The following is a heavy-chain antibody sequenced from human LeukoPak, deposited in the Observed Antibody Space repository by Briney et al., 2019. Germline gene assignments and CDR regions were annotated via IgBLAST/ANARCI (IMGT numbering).Heavy chain of an antibody. CDR2: IIPIFGTA. Sequence: GASVKVSCKASGGTFSSYAISWVRQAPGQGLEWMGGIIPIFGTANYAQKFQGRVTITADESTSTAYMELSSLRSEDTAVYYCARDHYYDSSGYYYDSWGQGTLVTVSS. CDR3: ARDHYYDSSGYYYDS. CDR1: GGTFSSYA. D-gene: IGHD3-22*01. V-gene: IGHV1-69*13. J-gene: IGHJ5*01.